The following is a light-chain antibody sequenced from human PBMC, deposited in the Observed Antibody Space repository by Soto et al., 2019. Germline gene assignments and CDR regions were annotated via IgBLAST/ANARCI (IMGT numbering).Light chain of an antibody. Sequence: QSALTQPPSASGSPGQSVTISCAGTSSDVGAYNYVSWYQQHPGKAPKLMISEVSQRPSGVPDRFSGSKSGNTASLTVSGLQAEEEADYYCSSYAGTNNYVFGTGTKLTVL. CDR3: SSYAGTNNYV. J-gene: IGLJ1*01. CDR1: SSDVGAYNY. V-gene: IGLV2-8*01. CDR2: EVS.